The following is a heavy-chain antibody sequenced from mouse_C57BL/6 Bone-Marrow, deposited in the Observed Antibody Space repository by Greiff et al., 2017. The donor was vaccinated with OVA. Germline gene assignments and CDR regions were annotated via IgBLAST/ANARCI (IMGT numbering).Heavy chain of an antibody. V-gene: IGHV1-5*01. CDR3: TRDYGSSLWYFDV. J-gene: IGHJ1*03. CDR2: IYPGNSDT. CDR1: GYTFTSYW. Sequence: EVQLQQSGTVLARPGASVKMSCKTSGYTFTSYWMHWVKQRPGQGLEWIGAIYPGNSDTSYNQKFKGKAKLTAVTSASTAYMALSSLTNEDSAVDYCTRDYGSSLWYFDVWGTGTTVTVSS. D-gene: IGHD1-1*01.